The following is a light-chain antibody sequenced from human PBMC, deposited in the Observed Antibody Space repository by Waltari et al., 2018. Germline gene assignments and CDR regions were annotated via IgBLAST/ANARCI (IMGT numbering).Light chain of an antibody. CDR3: QQYNSPPWT. J-gene: IGKJ1*01. Sequence: DIQMTQSPSTLSASVGDRVTITCRASQSIGRWLAWYQHKPGTATKLLIYRTSSLESGVPSRFSGSGSGTDFTLTISSLQPDDFATYYCQQYNSPPWTFGQGTKVEIK. CDR1: QSIGRW. CDR2: RTS. V-gene: IGKV1-5*03.